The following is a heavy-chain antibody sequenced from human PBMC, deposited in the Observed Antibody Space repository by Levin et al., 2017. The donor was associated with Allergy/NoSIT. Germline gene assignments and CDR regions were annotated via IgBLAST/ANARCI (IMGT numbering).Heavy chain of an antibody. CDR3: VTDTPMAWGDY. J-gene: IGHJ4*02. Sequence: GESLKISCVVSGFTFRSHGMHWVRQAPGKGLDWVAVISYEGSHKYYADSARGRFTISRDNSKNTLYLQMDSLRAEDTAVYYCVTDTPMAWGDYWGQGALITVSS. CDR1: GFTFRSHG. V-gene: IGHV3-30*03. CDR2: ISYEGSHK. D-gene: IGHD5-18*01.